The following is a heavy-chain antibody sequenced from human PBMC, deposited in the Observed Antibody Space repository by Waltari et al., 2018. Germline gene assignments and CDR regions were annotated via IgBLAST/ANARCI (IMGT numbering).Heavy chain of an antibody. D-gene: IGHD5-12*01. CDR2: IYAGGSGATT. CDR1: GLCFINTD. J-gene: IGHJ4*02. Sequence: EVQLVESVGGLIQPGGALRRACAASGLCFINTDLSWVRRAPGKGLEWVSMIYAGGSGATTVYADSVKGRFTISRDNSKNTLYLQMNGLRAEDTAVYYCARAGLGSPLEWLRIFDYWGQGSLVTVSS. V-gene: IGHV3-53*01. CDR3: ARAGLGSPLEWLRIFDY.